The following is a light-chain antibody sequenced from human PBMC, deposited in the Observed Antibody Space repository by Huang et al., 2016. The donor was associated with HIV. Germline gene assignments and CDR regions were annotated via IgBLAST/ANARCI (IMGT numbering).Light chain of an antibody. Sequence: EIVLTQSPGTLSLSPGERATLSCRASQSLGTDYVAWYQHKPGQAPRVLIHGTSNRATGIPDRFSGSGSGTDFTLTISRLEPEDFAVYYCQQYGTLPFAFGQGTRLDI. CDR2: GTS. J-gene: IGKJ2*01. CDR3: QQYGTLPFA. CDR1: QSLGTDY. V-gene: IGKV3-20*01.